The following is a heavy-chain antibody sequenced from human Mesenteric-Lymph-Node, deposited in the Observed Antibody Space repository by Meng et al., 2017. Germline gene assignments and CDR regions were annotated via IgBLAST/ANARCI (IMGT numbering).Heavy chain of an antibody. Sequence: QLKLQGPGPGLVKPSETLSLTCTVFGGSISSNGYYWDWVRQPPGKGLEWIGAIYHSGSTSYNPSLQSRVTMFVDTSKNQFSLMLTSVTATDTAVYYCARRRGGSGRDCWGQGTLVTVSS. CDR2: IYHSGST. J-gene: IGHJ4*02. CDR1: GGSISSNGYY. D-gene: IGHD3-10*01. V-gene: IGHV4-39*01. CDR3: ARRRGGSGRDC.